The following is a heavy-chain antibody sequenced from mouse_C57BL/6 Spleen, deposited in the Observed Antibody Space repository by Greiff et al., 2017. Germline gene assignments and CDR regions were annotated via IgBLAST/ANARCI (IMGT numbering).Heavy chain of an antibody. V-gene: IGHV14-1*01. D-gene: IGHD2-4*01. J-gene: IGHJ2*01. CDR3: TTERLRPSYFDY. CDR1: GFNIKDYY. CDR2: IDPEDGDT. Sequence: VQLQQSGAELVRPGASVKLSCTASGFNIKDYYMHWVKQRPEQGLEWIGRIDPEDGDTEYAPKFQGKATMTADTSSNTAYLQLSSLTSEDTAVYYCTTERLRPSYFDYWGQGTTLTVSS.